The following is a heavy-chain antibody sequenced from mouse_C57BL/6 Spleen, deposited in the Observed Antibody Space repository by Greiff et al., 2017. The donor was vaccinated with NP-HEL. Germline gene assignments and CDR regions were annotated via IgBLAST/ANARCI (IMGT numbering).Heavy chain of an antibody. CDR3: AREDWDPEGYYFDD. J-gene: IGHJ2*01. CDR2: ISYDGSN. Sequence: VQLQQSGPGLVKPSQSLSLTCSVTGYSITSGYYWNWIRQFPGNKLEWMGYISYDGSNNYNPSFKNRISIPRDTSTNQFFLKLNSVTTEDTATYYCAREDWDPEGYYFDDWGKGTTLTVSS. CDR1: GYSITSGYY. V-gene: IGHV3-6*01. D-gene: IGHD4-1*01.